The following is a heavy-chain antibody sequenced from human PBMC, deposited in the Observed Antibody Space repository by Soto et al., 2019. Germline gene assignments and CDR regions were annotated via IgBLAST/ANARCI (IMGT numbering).Heavy chain of an antibody. Sequence: ASVKVSCKASGYTFTSYGISWVRQAPGQGLEWMGWISAYNGNTNYAQKLQGRLTITADDSTSTAYMELSSLRSEDTAVYYCATDEIGVMSSLGYCHYWGQGTRVTVSS. CDR3: ATDEIGVMSSLGYCHY. CDR2: ISAYNGNT. D-gene: IGHD3-16*01. J-gene: IGHJ4*03. V-gene: IGHV1-18*04. CDR1: GYTFTSYG.